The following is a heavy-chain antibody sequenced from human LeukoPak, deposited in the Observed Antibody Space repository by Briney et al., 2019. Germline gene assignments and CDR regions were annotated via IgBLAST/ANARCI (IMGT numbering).Heavy chain of an antibody. Sequence: SETLSLTCTVSGGSISSYYWSWIRQPPGKGLEWIGYIYYSGSTNYNPSLKSRVTISVDTSKNQFSLKLSSVTAADSAVYYCARSGYDSSGYYYVGDAFDIWGQGTMVTVSS. V-gene: IGHV4-59*01. D-gene: IGHD3-22*01. J-gene: IGHJ3*02. CDR3: ARSGYDSSGYYYVGDAFDI. CDR2: IYYSGST. CDR1: GGSISSYY.